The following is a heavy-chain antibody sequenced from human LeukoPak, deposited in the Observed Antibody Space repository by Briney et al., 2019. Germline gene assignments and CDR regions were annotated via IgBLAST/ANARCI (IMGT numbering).Heavy chain of an antibody. V-gene: IGHV3-74*01. CDR2: INSDGSST. D-gene: IGHD1-7*01. CDR1: GFTFSQSW. CDR3: ARDLGSYELRGIDL. Sequence: GGSLRLSCAGSGFTFSQSWMHWVRQAPGKGLVWVSRINSDGSSTTYGDSVKGRFTISRDNIKNVLYLQMHSLRAGDTAVYYCARDLGSYELRGIDLWGQGTLVTVSP. J-gene: IGHJ5*02.